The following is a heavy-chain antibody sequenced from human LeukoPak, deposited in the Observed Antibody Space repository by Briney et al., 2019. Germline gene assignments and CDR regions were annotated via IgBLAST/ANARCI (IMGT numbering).Heavy chain of an antibody. V-gene: IGHV3-23*01. CDR2: ISGSGDST. D-gene: IGHD3-3*01. CDR3: AKGAYYDD. J-gene: IGHJ4*02. CDR1: GFTFSNSG. Sequence: PGGTLRLSCAPSGFTFSNSGMNCVRQAPGKGLECVSTISGSGDSTYYAHSVKGRFTSSRDNSKNTLYLQMNSLRAEDTAVYYCAKGAYYDDWGQGTLVTVSS.